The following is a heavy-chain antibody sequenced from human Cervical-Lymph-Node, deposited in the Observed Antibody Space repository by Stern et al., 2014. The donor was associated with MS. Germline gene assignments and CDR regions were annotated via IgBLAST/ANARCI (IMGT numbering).Heavy chain of an antibody. Sequence: VQLVESGAEVKKPGASVKVSCKASGYTFTSYAMHWVRQAPGQRLEWMGWINAGNGNTKYSQKFQGRVTITRDTSASTAYMELSSLRSEDTAVHYCARGGGYGDYVYWGQGTLVTVSS. CDR1: GYTFTSYA. J-gene: IGHJ4*02. CDR2: INAGNGNT. D-gene: IGHD4-17*01. CDR3: ARGGGYGDYVY. V-gene: IGHV1-3*01.